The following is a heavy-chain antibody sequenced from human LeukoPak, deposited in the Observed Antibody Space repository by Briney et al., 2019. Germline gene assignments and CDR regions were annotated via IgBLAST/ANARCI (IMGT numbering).Heavy chain of an antibody. CDR1: GGSISSYY. CDR3: ARLLRRLDYDILTGYSPGFDP. Sequence: SETLSLTCTVSGGSISSYYWSWIRQPPGKGLEWIGYIYYSGSTNYNPSLKSRVTISVDTSKNQFSLKLSSVTAADTAVYYCARLLRRLDYDILTGYSPGFDPWGQGTLVTVSS. CDR2: IYYSGST. V-gene: IGHV4-59*08. D-gene: IGHD3-9*01. J-gene: IGHJ5*02.